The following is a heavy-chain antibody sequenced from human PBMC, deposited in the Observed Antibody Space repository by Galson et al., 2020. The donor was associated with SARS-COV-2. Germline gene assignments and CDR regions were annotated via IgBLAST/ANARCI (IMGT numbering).Heavy chain of an antibody. J-gene: IGHJ5*02. V-gene: IGHV3-23*01. Sequence: SCAASGFTFSSYAMSWVRQAPGRGLEWVSTITTSGTSTYYADYVKGRLTISRDNSKNTLYLQMNSLRAEDTAVYYCAKARVPAAVKWFDPWGQGTLVTVSS. CDR3: AKARVPAAVKWFDP. CDR1: GFTFSSYA. CDR2: ITTSGTST. D-gene: IGHD2-2*01.